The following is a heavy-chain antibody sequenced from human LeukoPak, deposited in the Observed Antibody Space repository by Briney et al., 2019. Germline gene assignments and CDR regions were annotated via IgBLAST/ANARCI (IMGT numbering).Heavy chain of an antibody. CDR3: ARENRLPGYSSSWYLYYFDY. CDR2: INHSGST. CDR1: GGSFRGYY. J-gene: IGHJ4*02. Sequence: SETLSLTCAVYGGSFRGYYWSWIRQPPGKGLEWIWEINHSGSTNSNPSLKTPVTISIDTSKNQCSLKLSSVTAADTAVYYCARENRLPGYSSSWYLYYFDYRGQRTLFTVSS. D-gene: IGHD6-13*01. V-gene: IGHV4-34*01.